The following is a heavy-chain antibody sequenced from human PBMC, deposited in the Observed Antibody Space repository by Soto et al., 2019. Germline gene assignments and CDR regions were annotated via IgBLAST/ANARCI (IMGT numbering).Heavy chain of an antibody. CDR2: IYPGDSDT. CDR3: ARSSVYYDFWSGYYTLDY. D-gene: IGHD3-3*01. V-gene: IGHV5-51*01. J-gene: IGHJ4*02. CDR1: GYSFTSYW. Sequence: PGESLKISCKGSGYSFTSYWIGWVRQMPGKGLEWMGIIYPGDSDTRYSPSFQGQVTISADKSISTAYLQWSSLKASDTAMYYCARSSVYYDFWSGYYTLDYWGQGTLVTVSS.